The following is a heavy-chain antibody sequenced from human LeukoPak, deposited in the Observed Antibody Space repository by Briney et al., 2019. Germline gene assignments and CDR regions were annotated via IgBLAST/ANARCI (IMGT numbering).Heavy chain of an antibody. CDR3: AKAQLLWFGELSHDY. Sequence: QPGGSLRLSCAASGFTFSSYAMSWVHQAPGKGLEWVSAISGSGGSTYYADSVKGRFTISRDNSKNTLYLQMNSLRAEDTAVYYCAKAQLLWFGELSHDYWGQGALVTVSS. CDR1: GFTFSSYA. V-gene: IGHV3-23*01. D-gene: IGHD3-10*01. CDR2: ISGSGGST. J-gene: IGHJ4*02.